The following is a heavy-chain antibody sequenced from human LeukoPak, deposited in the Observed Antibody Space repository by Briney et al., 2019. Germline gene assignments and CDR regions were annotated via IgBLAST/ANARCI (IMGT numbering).Heavy chain of an antibody. CDR3: ARDHDSSGTHWFDP. V-gene: IGHV4-38-2*02. Sequence: SETLSLTCTVSGYSISSGYYWGWIRQPPGKGLEWIGSIYHSGSTYYNPSLKSRVTISVDTSKNQFSLKLSSVTAADTAVYYCARDHDSSGTHWFDPWGQEPWSPSPQ. CDR1: GYSISSGYY. J-gene: IGHJ5*02. D-gene: IGHD3-22*01. CDR2: IYHSGST.